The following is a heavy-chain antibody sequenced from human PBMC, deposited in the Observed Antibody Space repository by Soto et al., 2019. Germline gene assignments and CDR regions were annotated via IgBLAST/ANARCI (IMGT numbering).Heavy chain of an antibody. J-gene: IGHJ4*02. CDR3: AKVLSGWSSFVY. CDR1: GFTFSSSG. V-gene: IGHV3-23*01. D-gene: IGHD6-19*01. Sequence: GGSLRLSCAASGFTFSSSGMSWVRQAAGKGLEWVSSISGSGGSTFYADAVKGRFTISRDNSKNTLWLQMNSLRAEDTALYYCAKVLSGWSSFVYWGQGGLVTFSS. CDR2: ISGSGGST.